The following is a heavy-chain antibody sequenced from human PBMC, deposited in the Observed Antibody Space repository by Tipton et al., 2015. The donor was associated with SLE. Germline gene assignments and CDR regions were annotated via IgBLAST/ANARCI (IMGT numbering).Heavy chain of an antibody. CDR1: GDSITSDY. V-gene: IGHV4-59*08. CDR3: ARQGGSSGTSFAFDL. J-gene: IGHJ3*01. D-gene: IGHD1-7*01. Sequence: TLSLTCTVSGDSITSDYWTWIRQPPGKGLEWIGYISYSGSTNYNPSVRSRVNISLDTSKNQFSLTLTSVTAADTAVYYCARQGGSSGTSFAFDLWGQGTMVTVSS. CDR2: ISYSGST.